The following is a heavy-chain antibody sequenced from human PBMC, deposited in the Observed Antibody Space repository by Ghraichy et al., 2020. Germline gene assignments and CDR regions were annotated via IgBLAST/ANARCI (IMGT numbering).Heavy chain of an antibody. CDR3: ARGSGGYSYGYARALVDY. D-gene: IGHD5-18*01. J-gene: IGHJ4*02. V-gene: IGHV4-34*01. CDR2: INHSGST. CDR1: GGSFSGYY. Sequence: SETLSLTCAVYGGSFSGYYWSWIRQPPGKGLEWIGEINHSGSTNYNPSLKSRVTISVDTSKNQFSLKLSSVTAADTAVYYCARGSGGYSYGYARALVDYWGQGTLVTVSS.